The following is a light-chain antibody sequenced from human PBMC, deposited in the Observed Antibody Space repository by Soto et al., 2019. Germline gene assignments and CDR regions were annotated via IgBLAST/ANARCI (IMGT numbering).Light chain of an antibody. CDR2: EVS. CDR1: SSDVGGYNY. J-gene: IGLJ3*02. Sequence: QSALTQPASVSGSPGQSITISCTGTSSDVGGYNYVSWYQQHPGKAPKLMIYEVSNRPSGLSNRFSGSKSGNTASLTISGLQAEDEADYYCSSYTSGSTLVVFGGGTQLTVL. V-gene: IGLV2-14*01. CDR3: SSYTSGSTLVV.